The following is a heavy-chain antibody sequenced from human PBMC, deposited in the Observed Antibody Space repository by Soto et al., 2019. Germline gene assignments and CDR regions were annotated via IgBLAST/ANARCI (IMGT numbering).Heavy chain of an antibody. V-gene: IGHV3-23*01. Sequence: VGSLRLSCAASGFTFSSYAMSWVRQAPGRGLEWVSSISVSGGSTYYADSVQGRFTISRDNSKNTLYLQMNSLRAEDTAVYYCAKNYYFDYWGQGALVTVSS. CDR1: GFTFSSYA. CDR3: AKNYYFDY. CDR2: ISVSGGST. J-gene: IGHJ4*02.